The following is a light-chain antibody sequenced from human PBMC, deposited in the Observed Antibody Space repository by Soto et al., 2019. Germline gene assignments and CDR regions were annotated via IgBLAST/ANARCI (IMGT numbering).Light chain of an antibody. CDR1: GSDVGGYRY. CDR3: DSYTSSSSYV. J-gene: IGLJ1*01. CDR2: DVS. V-gene: IGLV2-14*01. Sequence: QSVLTQPASVSGSPGQSITISCTGTGSDVGGYRYVSWYQQHPGKAPKLMIYDVSNRPSGVSDRFSGSKSGNTASLTISGLQYEDEADYYCDSYTSSSSYVFGTGTKLTVL.